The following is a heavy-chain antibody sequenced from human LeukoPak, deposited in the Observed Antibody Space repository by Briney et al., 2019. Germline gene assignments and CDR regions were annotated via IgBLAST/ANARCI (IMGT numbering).Heavy chain of an antibody. Sequence: GGSLRLSCAASGFTFSSYAMSWVRQAPGKGLECISGFSGSGGSTYYADSVKGRFTISRDNSKNTLYLQMNSLRAEDTAVYYCAKVFYRPTMIAVITKGYFDYWGQGTLVTVSS. J-gene: IGHJ4*02. CDR2: FSGSGGST. CDR1: GFTFSSYA. CDR3: AKVFYRPTMIAVITKGYFDY. D-gene: IGHD3-22*01. V-gene: IGHV3-23*01.